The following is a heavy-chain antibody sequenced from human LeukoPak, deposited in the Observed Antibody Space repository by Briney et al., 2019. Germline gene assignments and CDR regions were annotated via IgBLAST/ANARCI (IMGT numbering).Heavy chain of an antibody. Sequence: PSETLSLTCAVYGGSFSGYYWSWIRQPPGKGLEWIGEINHSGSTNYNPSLKSRVTISVDTSKNQFSLKLSSVTAADTAVYYCASSSSSGYYGNWFDPWGQGTLVTVSS. V-gene: IGHV4-34*01. J-gene: IGHJ5*02. CDR2: INHSGST. CDR3: ASSSSSGYYGNWFDP. D-gene: IGHD3-22*01. CDR1: GGSFSGYY.